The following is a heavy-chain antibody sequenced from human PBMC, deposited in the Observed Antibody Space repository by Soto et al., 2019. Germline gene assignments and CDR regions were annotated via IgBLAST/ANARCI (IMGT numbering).Heavy chain of an antibody. V-gene: IGHV3-33*01. Sequence: WVRRTPGKGLEWVAFMRFDGGKYYPDSMRGRFTISRETSENTVYLQMNSLRAEDTAVYYCARDSMWTFDLWGQGTTVTVSS. CDR2: MRFDGGK. CDR3: ARDSMWTFDL. J-gene: IGHJ3*01. D-gene: IGHD2-21*01.